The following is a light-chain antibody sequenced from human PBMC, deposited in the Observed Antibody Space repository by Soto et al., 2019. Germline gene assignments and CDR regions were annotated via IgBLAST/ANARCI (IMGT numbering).Light chain of an antibody. Sequence: ESVLTQSPGSLSLSPGERATLSCRASQTVNSKFLNWYQHKPGQAPRLLIYGASIRATGIPDRFSGSRSGADLTLTITRLEPEDFAVYFCQQFDDSRPAFTFGQGTKLEI. CDR1: QTVNSKF. V-gene: IGKV3-20*01. CDR2: GAS. CDR3: QQFDDSRPAFT. J-gene: IGKJ2*01.